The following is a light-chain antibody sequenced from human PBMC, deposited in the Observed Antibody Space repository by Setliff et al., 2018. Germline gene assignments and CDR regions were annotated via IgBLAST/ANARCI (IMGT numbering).Light chain of an antibody. J-gene: IGLJ1*01. CDR3: SAYTSSSTYV. CDR2: EVS. Sequence: QSALAQPPSASGSPGQSVTISCTGTSNDIFSYNYVSWYQQHPGKAPQLLIYEVSKRPSGVPDRFSGSKSGNTASLTVSGLQAEDEADYYCSAYTSSSTYVFGTGTKVTVL. V-gene: IGLV2-8*01. CDR1: SNDIFSYNY.